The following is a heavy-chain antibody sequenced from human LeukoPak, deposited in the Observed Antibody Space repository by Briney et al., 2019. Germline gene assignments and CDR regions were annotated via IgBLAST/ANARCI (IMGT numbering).Heavy chain of an antibody. D-gene: IGHD3-10*01. CDR2: INHSGST. J-gene: IGHJ5*02. CDR3: ARGRLGTMVRGVIIFRFDP. Sequence: SETLSLTCAVYGGSFSGYYWSRIRQPPGKGLEWIGEINHSGSTNYNPSLKSRVTISVDTSKNQFSLKLSSVTAADTAVYYCARGRLGTMVRGVIIFRFDPWGQGTLVTVSS. V-gene: IGHV4-34*01. CDR1: GGSFSGYY.